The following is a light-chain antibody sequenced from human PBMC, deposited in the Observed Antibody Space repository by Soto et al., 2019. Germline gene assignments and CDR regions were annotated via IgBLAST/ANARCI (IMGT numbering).Light chain of an antibody. CDR1: SSVVGSYNL. CDR3: CSYAGSSTYV. Sequence: SALTQPASVSGSPGQSITISCTGTSSVVGSYNLVSWYQQHPGKAPKLMIYEVSKRPSGVSNRFSGSKSGNTASLTISGLQAEDEADYYCCSYAGSSTYVFGTGTKVTVL. V-gene: IGLV2-23*02. CDR2: EVS. J-gene: IGLJ1*01.